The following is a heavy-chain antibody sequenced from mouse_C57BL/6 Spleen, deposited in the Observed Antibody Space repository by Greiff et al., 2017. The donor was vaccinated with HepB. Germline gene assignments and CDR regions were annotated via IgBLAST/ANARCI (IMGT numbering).Heavy chain of an antibody. V-gene: IGHV1-26*01. CDR1: GYTFTDYY. CDR2: INPNNGGT. CDR3: ASYYYGSSRY. J-gene: IGHJ2*01. Sequence: EVQLQQSGPELVKPGASVKISCKASGYTFTDYYMNWVKQSHGKSLEGIGDINPNNGGTSYNQKFKGKATLTVDKSSSTAYMELRSLTSEDSAVYYCASYYYGSSRYGGQGTTLTVSS. D-gene: IGHD1-1*01.